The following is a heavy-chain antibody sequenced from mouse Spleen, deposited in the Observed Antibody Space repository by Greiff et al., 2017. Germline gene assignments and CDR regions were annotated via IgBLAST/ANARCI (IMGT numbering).Heavy chain of an antibody. Sequence: EVKLVESGGGLVKPGGSLKLSCAASGFTFSSYAMSWVRQTPEKRLEWVATISSGGSYTYYPDSVKGRFTISRDNAKNTLYLQMSSLRSEDTAMYYCARHGDGYYFDYWGQGTTLTVSS. CDR1: GFTFSSYA. D-gene: IGHD2-3*01. CDR3: ARHGDGYYFDY. CDR2: ISSGGSYT. V-gene: IGHV5-9-3*01. J-gene: IGHJ2*01.